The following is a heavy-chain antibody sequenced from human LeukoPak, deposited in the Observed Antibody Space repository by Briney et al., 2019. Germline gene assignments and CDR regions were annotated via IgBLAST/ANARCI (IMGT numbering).Heavy chain of an antibody. CDR3: ARPKSSTSYNWFDP. CDR2: IYTSGST. Sequence: PSETLSLTCTVSGGSISSYYWSWIRQPAGKGLEWIGRIYTSGSTNYNPSLKSRVTMSVDTSKNQFSLKLSSVTAADTAVYYCARPKSSTSYNWFDPWGQGTLVTVSS. CDR1: GGSISSYY. J-gene: IGHJ5*02. V-gene: IGHV4-4*07. D-gene: IGHD2-2*01.